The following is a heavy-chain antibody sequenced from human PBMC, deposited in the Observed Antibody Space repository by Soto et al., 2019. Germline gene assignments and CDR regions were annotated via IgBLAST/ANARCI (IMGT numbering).Heavy chain of an antibody. Sequence: SETLSLTCAGSGGSISGYYWTWIRQPPGKGLEWIGHIYFNGNTQYNPSLKSRVTISVDTSKNQFSLTLSSVTAADTAVYYCERNYEPAYGMDVWGQGTTVTVS. J-gene: IGHJ6*02. CDR1: GGSISGYY. D-gene: IGHD1-7*01. CDR2: IYFNGNT. V-gene: IGHV4-59*13. CDR3: ERNYEPAYGMDV.